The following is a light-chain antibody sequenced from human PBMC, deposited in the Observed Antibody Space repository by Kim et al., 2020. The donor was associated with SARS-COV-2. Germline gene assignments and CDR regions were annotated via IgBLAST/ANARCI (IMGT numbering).Light chain of an antibody. J-gene: IGKJ1*01. CDR3: QQYSSSPAT. CDR1: QSVSSNY. V-gene: IGKV3-20*01. Sequence: SPGDRATLSCRASQSVSSNYVTWYQQKPGQAPRLLIYGASSRATGIPDRFSGSGSGTDFTLTITRLEPEDLAVYYCQQYSSSPATFGQGTKVDIK. CDR2: GAS.